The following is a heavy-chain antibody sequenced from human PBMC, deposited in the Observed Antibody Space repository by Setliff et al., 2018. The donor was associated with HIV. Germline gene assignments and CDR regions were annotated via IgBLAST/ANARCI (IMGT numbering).Heavy chain of an antibody. D-gene: IGHD3-10*01. CDR3: ARKPRDGYYIDY. J-gene: IGHJ4*02. Sequence: VGSLRLSCAASGFTFSSYGMHWVRQTPGKGLEWVAVIWYDGSNENYAGSVKGRFTISRDNSKKTLYLQMNSLRAEDTAVYYCARKPRDGYYIDYWGQGTLVTVSS. V-gene: IGHV3-33*01. CDR1: GFTFSSYG. CDR2: IWYDGSNE.